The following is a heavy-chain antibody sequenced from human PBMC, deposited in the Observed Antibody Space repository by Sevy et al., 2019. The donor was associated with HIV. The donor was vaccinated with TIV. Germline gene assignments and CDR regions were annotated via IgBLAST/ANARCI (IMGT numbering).Heavy chain of an antibody. CDR1: GFTFSSYE. CDR3: AKLSTVTTKGDFDY. D-gene: IGHD4-17*01. V-gene: IGHV3-48*03. J-gene: IGHJ4*02. CDR2: ISSSGSTI. Sequence: GGSLRLSCAASGFTFSSYEMNWVRQAPGKGLEWVSYISSSGSTIYYADSVKGRFTISRDNAKNSPYLQMNSLRAEDTAVYYCAKLSTVTTKGDFDYWGQGTLVTVSS.